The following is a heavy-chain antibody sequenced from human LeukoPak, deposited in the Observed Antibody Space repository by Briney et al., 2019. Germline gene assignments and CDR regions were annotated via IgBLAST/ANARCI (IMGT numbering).Heavy chain of an antibody. Sequence: ASVKVSCKASGGTFSSYAISWVRQAPGQGLEWMGWINPNSGGTNYAQKFQGRVTMTRDTSISTAYMELSRLRSDDTAVYYCARGYYGSGSYYSNYFDYWGQGTLVTVSS. V-gene: IGHV1-2*02. CDR3: ARGYYGSGSYYSNYFDY. CDR1: GGTFSSYA. J-gene: IGHJ4*02. D-gene: IGHD3-10*01. CDR2: INPNSGGT.